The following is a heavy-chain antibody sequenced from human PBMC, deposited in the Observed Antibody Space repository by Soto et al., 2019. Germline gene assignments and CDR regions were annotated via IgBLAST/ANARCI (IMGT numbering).Heavy chain of an antibody. J-gene: IGHJ2*01. Sequence: QVQLVQSGAEVKKPGSSVKVSCKASGGTFSSYAISWVRQAPGQGLEWMGGIIPIFGTTNYAQKFQGRVTITADESTSTAYMELNCLRSEDTAVYYCARVVTVVKSFHYWYFDLWGRGTLVTVSS. CDR2: IIPIFGTT. D-gene: IGHD2-15*01. V-gene: IGHV1-69*12. CDR3: ARVVTVVKSFHYWYFDL. CDR1: GGTFSSYA.